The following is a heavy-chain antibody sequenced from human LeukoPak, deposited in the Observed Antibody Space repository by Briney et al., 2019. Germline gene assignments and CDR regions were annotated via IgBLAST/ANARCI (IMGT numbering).Heavy chain of an antibody. CDR1: GFTFSSYW. CDR3: ARDGTTVVTSGLDY. Sequence: GGSLRPSCAASGFTFSSYWMSWVRQAPGKGLEWVANIKQDGSEKYYVDSVKGRFTISRDNAKNSLYLQMNSLRAEDTAVYYCARDGTTVVTSGLDYWGQGTLVTVSS. D-gene: IGHD4-23*01. J-gene: IGHJ4*02. CDR2: IKQDGSEK. V-gene: IGHV3-7*01.